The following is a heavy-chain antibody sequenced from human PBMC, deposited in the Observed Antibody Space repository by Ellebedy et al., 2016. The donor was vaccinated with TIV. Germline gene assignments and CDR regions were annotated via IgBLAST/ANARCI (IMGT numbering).Heavy chain of an antibody. Sequence: GESLKISCAASGFIFSDYYMSWIRQAPGKGLEWVSYISSSGTTIYSGNSVKGRFTISRDNAKNSLYLQMNSLRAEDTAVYYCAREVGATDYWGQGTLVTVSS. CDR2: ISSSGTTI. V-gene: IGHV3-11*01. CDR1: GFIFSDYY. D-gene: IGHD1-26*01. CDR3: AREVGATDY. J-gene: IGHJ4*02.